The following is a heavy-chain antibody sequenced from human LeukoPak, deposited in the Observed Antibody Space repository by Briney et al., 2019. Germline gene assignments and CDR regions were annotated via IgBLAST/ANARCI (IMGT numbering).Heavy chain of an antibody. J-gene: IGHJ5*02. CDR3: ARGRSYGSGRYWFDP. V-gene: IGHV4-34*01. CDR1: GGSFSGYY. Sequence: SETLSLTCAVYGGSFSGYYWSWIRQPPGKGLEWIGEINHSGSTNYNPSLKSRVTTSVDRSKNQFSLKLSSVTAADTAVYYCARGRSYGSGRYWFDPWGRGTLVTVSS. CDR2: INHSGST. D-gene: IGHD3-10*01.